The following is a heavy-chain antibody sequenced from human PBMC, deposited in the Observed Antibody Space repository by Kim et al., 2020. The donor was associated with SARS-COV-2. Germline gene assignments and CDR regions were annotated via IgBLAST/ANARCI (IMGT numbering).Heavy chain of an antibody. Sequence: SETLSLTCTVSGGSISSGGYYWSWIRQHPGKGLEWIGYIYYSGSTYYNPSLKSRVTISVDTSKNQFSLKLSSVTAADTAVYYCARGNASNDAFDIWGQGTMVTVSS. CDR3: ARGNASNDAFDI. CDR2: IYYSGST. CDR1: GGSISSGGYY. J-gene: IGHJ3*02. V-gene: IGHV4-31*03.